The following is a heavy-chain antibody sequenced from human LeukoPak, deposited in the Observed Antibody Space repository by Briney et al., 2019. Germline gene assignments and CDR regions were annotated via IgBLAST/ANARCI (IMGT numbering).Heavy chain of an antibody. D-gene: IGHD5-18*01. CDR1: GGSFSGYY. J-gene: IGHJ4*02. CDR2: MNHSGST. Sequence: SETLSLTCTVYGGSFSGYYWSWIRQPPGKGLEWIGEMNHSGSTNYNPSLKSRVTISVDTSKNQFSLRLSSVTATETAVYYCARVPLGGYSYGNGVYFDYWGQGTLVTVSS. CDR3: ARVPLGGYSYGNGVYFDY. V-gene: IGHV4-34*01.